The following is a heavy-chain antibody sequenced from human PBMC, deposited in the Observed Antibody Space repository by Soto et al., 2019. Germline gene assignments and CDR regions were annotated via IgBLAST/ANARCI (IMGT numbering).Heavy chain of an antibody. CDR3: ARLTYGDYEYADY. J-gene: IGHJ4*02. Sequence: SETLSLTCAVSSGSISSSNWWSWVRQPPGKGLEWIGEIYHSGSTNYNPSLKSRVTISVDKSKNQFSLKLSSVTAADTAVYYCARLTYGDYEYADYWGQGTLVTVSS. D-gene: IGHD4-17*01. V-gene: IGHV4-4*02. CDR2: IYHSGST. CDR1: SGSISSSNW.